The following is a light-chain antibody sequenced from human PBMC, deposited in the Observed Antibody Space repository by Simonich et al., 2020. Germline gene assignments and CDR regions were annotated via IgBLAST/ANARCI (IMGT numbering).Light chain of an antibody. V-gene: IGLV3-19*01. Sequence: SSELTQDPAVSVALGQTVRITFQGESLRSYYASWYQQKPGQAPVLVIYGTNNRPSGIPDRFSGYSSGNTASLTITVAQAEDEADYYCNSRDSSGNQVVFGGGTKLTVL. CDR3: NSRDSSGNQVV. CDR1: SLRSYY. J-gene: IGLJ2*01. CDR2: GTN.